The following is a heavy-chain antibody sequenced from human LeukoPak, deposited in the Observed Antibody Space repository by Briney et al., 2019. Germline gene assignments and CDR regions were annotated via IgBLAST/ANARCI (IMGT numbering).Heavy chain of an antibody. J-gene: IGHJ4*02. CDR2: IDHNGYT. Sequence: SETLSLTCDVHGGSLNAYYWTWIRQSPGRGLEWIGVIDHNGYTSYNPSLKSRVTISVDTSKKQFFLKLTSMTAADTAVYYCARDRASTYDWGQGILVTVSS. V-gene: IGHV4-34*01. D-gene: IGHD5-18*01. CDR1: GGSLNAYY. CDR3: ARDRASTYD.